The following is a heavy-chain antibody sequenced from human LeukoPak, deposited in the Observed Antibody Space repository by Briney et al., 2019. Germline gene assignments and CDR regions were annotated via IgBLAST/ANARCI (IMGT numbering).Heavy chain of an antibody. V-gene: IGHV3-7*01. CDR1: GFTFSSYW. J-gene: IGHJ4*02. Sequence: GGSLRLSCAASGFTFSSYWMSWVRQAPGKGLEWVANIKQDGSEKYYVDSVKGRFTISRDNAKNSLYLQMNSLRAEDTAVYYCARDELLWFGELYPSFDYLGQGTLVTVSS. D-gene: IGHD3-10*01. CDR3: ARDELLWFGELYPSFDY. CDR2: IKQDGSEK.